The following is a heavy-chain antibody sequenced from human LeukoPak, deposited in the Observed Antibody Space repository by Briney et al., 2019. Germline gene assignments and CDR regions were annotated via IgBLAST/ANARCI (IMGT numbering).Heavy chain of an antibody. D-gene: IGHD3-3*01. CDR1: GYTFTGYY. Sequence: ASVKVSRKASGYTFTGYYMHWVRQAPGQGLEWMGWINPNSGGTNYAQKFQGRVTMTRDTSISTAYMELSRLRSDDTAVYYSAREGGYYDFWSGYYTGRGYNWFDPWGQGTLVTVSS. CDR2: INPNSGGT. J-gene: IGHJ5*02. V-gene: IGHV1-2*02. CDR3: AREGGYYDFWSGYYTGRGYNWFDP.